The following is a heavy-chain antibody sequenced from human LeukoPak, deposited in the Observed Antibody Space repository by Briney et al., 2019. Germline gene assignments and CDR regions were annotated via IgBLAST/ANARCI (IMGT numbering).Heavy chain of an antibody. Sequence: GESLKISCKVSGYTFISYWIGWVRQMPGRGLEWMGILNPGDSDTRYSPSFQGQVTISVDKSISTAYLQCSSLKASDTAMYYCARGEVYFDYWGQGTLVTVSS. CDR3: ARGEVYFDY. J-gene: IGHJ4*02. CDR1: GYTFISYW. CDR2: LNPGDSDT. V-gene: IGHV5-51*01.